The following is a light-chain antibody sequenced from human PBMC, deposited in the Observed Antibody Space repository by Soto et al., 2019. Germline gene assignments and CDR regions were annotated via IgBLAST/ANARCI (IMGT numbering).Light chain of an antibody. CDR3: QSYDSSLSGSV. CDR2: GNN. CDR1: SSNIGAGYD. Sequence: QAVVTQPPSVSGAPGQRVTISCTGSSSNIGAGYDVHWYQQLPGTAPKFLIYGNNNRPSGVPDRFSGSKSGTSASLAITGLQAEDEADYYCQSYDSSLSGSVFGGGTKLTVL. V-gene: IGLV1-40*01. J-gene: IGLJ3*02.